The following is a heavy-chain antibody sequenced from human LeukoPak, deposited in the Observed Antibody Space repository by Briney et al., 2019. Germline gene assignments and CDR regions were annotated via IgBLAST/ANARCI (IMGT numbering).Heavy chain of an antibody. V-gene: IGHV1-46*01. D-gene: IGHD3-22*01. CDR3: ARASDSSGYYYDFLSY. CDR2: INPSGGST. Sequence: GASVKVSCKASGYTFTSYYMHWVRQAPGQGLEWMGIINPSGGSTSYAQKFQGRVTMTRDTSTSTVYMELSSLRSEDTAVYYCARASDSSGYYYDFLSYWGRGTLVTVSS. J-gene: IGHJ4*02. CDR1: GYTFTSYY.